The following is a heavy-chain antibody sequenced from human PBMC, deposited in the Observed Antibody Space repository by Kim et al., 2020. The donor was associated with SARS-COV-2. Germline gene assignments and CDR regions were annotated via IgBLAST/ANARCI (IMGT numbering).Heavy chain of an antibody. J-gene: IGHJ5*02. CDR2: ISYDGSNK. V-gene: IGHV3-30-3*01. D-gene: IGHD3-3*01. CDR3: ARDGRAYYDFWSGRSGFDP. CDR1: GFTFSSYA. Sequence: GGSLRLSCAASGFTFSSYAMHWVRQAPGKGLEWVAVISYDGSNKYYADSVKGRFTISRDNSKNTLYLQMNSLRAEDTAVYYCARDGRAYYDFWSGRSGFDPWGQGTLVTVSS.